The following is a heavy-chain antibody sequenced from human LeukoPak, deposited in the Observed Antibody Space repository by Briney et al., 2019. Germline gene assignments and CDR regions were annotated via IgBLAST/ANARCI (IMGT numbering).Heavy chain of an antibody. Sequence: ASVKVSCKASGYTFTGYYMHWVRQAPGQGLEWMGWINPNSGGTNYAQKFQGRVTMTRDTSISTAYMELSRLRSDDTAVYYCARVEYSSSSYYYYYMDVWGKGTTVTVSS. CDR2: INPNSGGT. V-gene: IGHV1-2*02. D-gene: IGHD6-6*01. CDR3: ARVEYSSSSYYYYYMDV. CDR1: GYTFTGYY. J-gene: IGHJ6*03.